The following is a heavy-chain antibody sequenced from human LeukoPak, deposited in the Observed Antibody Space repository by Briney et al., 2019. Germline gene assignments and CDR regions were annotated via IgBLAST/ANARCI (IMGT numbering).Heavy chain of an antibody. D-gene: IGHD6-6*01. CDR3: AKDSEGQLVNLFDY. V-gene: IGHV3-23*01. CDR1: GFTFSSYA. CDR2: ISGSGGST. J-gene: IGHJ4*02. Sequence: GGSLRLSCAASGFTFSSYAMSWVRQAPGKGLKWVSAISGSGGSTYYADSVKGRFTISRDNSKNTLYLQMNSLRAEDTAVYYCAKDSEGQLVNLFDYWGQGTLVTVSS.